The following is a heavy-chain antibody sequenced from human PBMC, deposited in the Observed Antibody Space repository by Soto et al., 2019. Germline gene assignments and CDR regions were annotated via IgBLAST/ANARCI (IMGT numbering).Heavy chain of an antibody. CDR1: GYTFTTYD. D-gene: IGHD2-2*01. V-gene: IGHV1-8*01. CDR3: VRGGFLSHDHVIIAPATLGFDP. CDR2: MNPNRANT. J-gene: IGHJ5*02. Sequence: ASVKVSCKASGYTFTTYDINWVRQAPGQGLEWMGWMNPNRANTGYAEKFQGRVTMTRDTSISTAYMELSSLRYDDTAVYYCVRGGFLSHDHVIIAPATLGFDPWGQGTLVTVSS.